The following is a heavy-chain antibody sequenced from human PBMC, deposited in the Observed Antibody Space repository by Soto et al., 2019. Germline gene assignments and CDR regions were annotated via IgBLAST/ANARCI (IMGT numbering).Heavy chain of an antibody. CDR3: AGELPYCGGDCLNY. CDR1: GFTFSSYW. Sequence: EVQLVESGGGLVQPGGSLRLSCAASGFTFSSYWMHWVRQAPGKGLVWVSRINSDGSGTIYADSVKGRVTISRDNAKNTLYLQMNSLRAEDTAVYYCAGELPYCGGDCLNYWGLGTLVTVSS. V-gene: IGHV3-74*01. D-gene: IGHD2-21*02. CDR2: INSDGSGT. J-gene: IGHJ4*02.